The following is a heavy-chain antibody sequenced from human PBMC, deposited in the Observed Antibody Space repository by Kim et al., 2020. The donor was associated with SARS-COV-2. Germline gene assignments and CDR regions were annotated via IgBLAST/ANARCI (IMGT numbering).Heavy chain of an antibody. V-gene: IGHV3-23*01. CDR2: ISGSGGST. Sequence: GGSLRLSCAASGFTFSSYAMSWVRQAPGKGLEWVSAISGSGGSTYYADSVKGRFTISRDNSKNTLYLQMNSLRAEDTAVYYCAKDTYSSSWYPTPFDYWGQGTLVTVSS. CDR1: GFTFSSYA. D-gene: IGHD6-13*01. J-gene: IGHJ4*02. CDR3: AKDTYSSSWYPTPFDY.